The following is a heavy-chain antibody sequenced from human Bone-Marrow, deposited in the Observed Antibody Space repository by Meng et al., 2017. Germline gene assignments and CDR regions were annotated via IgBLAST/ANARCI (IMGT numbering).Heavy chain of an antibody. J-gene: IGHJ6*02. CDR3: AREINAPSPPAGAGSGSYYHYYYYGMDV. Sequence: GGSLRLSCAASGFTFSSYAMSWVRQAPGKGLEWVSAISGSGGSTYYADSVKGRFTISRDNSKNTLYLQMNSLRAEDTAVYYCAREINAPSPPAGAGSGSYYHYYYYGMDVWGQGTTVTVSS. D-gene: IGHD3-10*01. CDR2: ISGSGGST. V-gene: IGHV3-23*01. CDR1: GFTFSSYA.